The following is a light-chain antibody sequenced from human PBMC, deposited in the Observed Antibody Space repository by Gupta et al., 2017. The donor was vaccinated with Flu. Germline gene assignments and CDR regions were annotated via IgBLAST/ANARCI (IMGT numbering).Light chain of an antibody. CDR1: SSAVGGYNY. CDR2: AVN. V-gene: IGLV2-11*01. J-gene: IGLJ1*01. Sequence: SALTQPRSVSGSPGQSVTISCTGTSSAVGGYNYVSRYQQPPGRVPTLMIYAVNQRPSGVPDSFSGAKYGTTASLTITGLQAEEEADYYCGSKAGSDSVRVFGNGTKVTVL. CDR3: GSKAGSDSVRV.